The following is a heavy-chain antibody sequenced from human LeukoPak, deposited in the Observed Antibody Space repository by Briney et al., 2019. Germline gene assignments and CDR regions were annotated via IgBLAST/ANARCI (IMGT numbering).Heavy chain of an antibody. J-gene: IGHJ6*03. Sequence: SETLSLTCGVFAASFSCYSWSWLRHPPGKGRGWIGEINESGRTTYNPSLKSRVTISVDTYKNQFSLKLNSVTAAYTAVYYCARHRYCYRSGCYYRAPYYMDVLVKGTTVTIPS. D-gene: IGHD3-10*01. CDR1: AASFSCYS. CDR3: ARHRYCYRSGCYYRAPYYMDV. V-gene: IGHV4-34*01. CDR2: INESGRT.